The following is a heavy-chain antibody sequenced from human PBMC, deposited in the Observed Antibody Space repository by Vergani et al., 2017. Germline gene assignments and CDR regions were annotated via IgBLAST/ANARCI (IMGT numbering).Heavy chain of an antibody. CDR1: GFTFSSYG. D-gene: IGHD1-26*01. CDR2: IWYDGSNK. Sequence: QVQLVESGGGVVQPGRSLRLSCAASGFTFSSYGMHWVRQAPGKGLEWVAVIWYDGSNKYYADSVKGRFTISRDNSKNTLYLQMNSLRAEDTAVYYCARDARGVGATVDYWGQGTLVTVSS. V-gene: IGHV3-33*01. J-gene: IGHJ4*02. CDR3: ARDARGVGATVDY.